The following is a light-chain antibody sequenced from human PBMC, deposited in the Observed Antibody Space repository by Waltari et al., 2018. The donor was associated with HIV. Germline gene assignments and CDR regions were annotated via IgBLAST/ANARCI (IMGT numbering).Light chain of an antibody. J-gene: IGKJ3*01. V-gene: IGKV3-15*01. Sequence: EIVMPQSPATLSVSPGERATLSCRASQSVSSNLAWYQQKPGQAPRLLINGASTRAPGIPARFSGSGSGTEFTLTISSLQSEDFAVYYCQQYNNWPPFTFGPGTRVEIK. CDR2: GAS. CDR1: QSVSSN. CDR3: QQYNNWPPFT.